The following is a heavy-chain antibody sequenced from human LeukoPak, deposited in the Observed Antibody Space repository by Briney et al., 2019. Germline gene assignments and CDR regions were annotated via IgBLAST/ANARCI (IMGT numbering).Heavy chain of an antibody. J-gene: IGHJ3*01. Sequence: GGSLRLSCSASGFTFSFYAMGWVRQAPGKGLEYVSAISSNGGNTYYADSVKGRFTISRDNSKNTLYLQMNSLRADDTAVYYCVKGFPHYYDSSGFRAFDVWGQGTIVTVSS. CDR3: VKGFPHYYDSSGFRAFDV. CDR2: ISSNGGNT. V-gene: IGHV3-64D*09. CDR1: GFTFSFYA. D-gene: IGHD3-22*01.